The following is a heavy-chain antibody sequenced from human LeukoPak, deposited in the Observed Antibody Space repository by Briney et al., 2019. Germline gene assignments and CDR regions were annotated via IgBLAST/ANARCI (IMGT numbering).Heavy chain of an antibody. V-gene: IGHV3-21*01. CDR2: ISSSTTST. CDR1: GFTFSSYS. Sequence: GGSLRLSCAASGFTFSSYSMDWVRQAPGKGVEWVSSISSSTTSTSSAASLNPPFTISRHNPNNSLYLQMNSLRAEDTAVYYCARGRNNAFDIWGQGTMVTVSS. J-gene: IGHJ3*02. CDR3: ARGRNNAFDI.